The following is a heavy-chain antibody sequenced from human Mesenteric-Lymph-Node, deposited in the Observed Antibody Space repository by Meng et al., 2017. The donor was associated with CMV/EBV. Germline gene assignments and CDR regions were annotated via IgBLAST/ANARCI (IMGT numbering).Heavy chain of an antibody. CDR3: ARPFPSIVSPRLDPFGD. CDR1: CDSISSFYY. V-gene: IGHV4-39*01. CDR2: AHYSGRT. D-gene: IGHD5/OR15-5a*01. Sequence: QRERSSPGQAMPSSPLPLTCTVSCDSISSFYYWAWLRQPPGRGLEWIGSAHYSGRTYYGPSLRSRVTVSIDTSKNQFSLRLTSVTAADTALYYCARPFPSIVSPRLDPFGDWGQGTLVTVSS. J-gene: IGHJ4*02.